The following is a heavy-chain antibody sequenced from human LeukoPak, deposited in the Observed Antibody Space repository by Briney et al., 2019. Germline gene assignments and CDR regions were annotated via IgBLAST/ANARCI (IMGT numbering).Heavy chain of an antibody. CDR3: AKPISGGLAVTADSFDP. J-gene: IGHJ5*01. CDR2: INANSVAS. V-gene: IGHV3-23*01. D-gene: IGHD6-19*01. Sequence: GGFLRLSCAASGFAFSFSAMSWLRQPPGKGLEWVSTINANSVASSYAASVRGRFTISRDNSKSTLYLHLNTLRVEDTAVYYCAKPISGGLAVTADSFDPWGQGTLVVVSS. CDR1: GFAFSFSA.